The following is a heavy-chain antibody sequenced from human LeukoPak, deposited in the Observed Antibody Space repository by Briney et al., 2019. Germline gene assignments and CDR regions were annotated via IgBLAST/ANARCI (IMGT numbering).Heavy chain of an antibody. J-gene: IGHJ6*03. CDR3: ARGLYSNYYMDV. CDR2: INHSGST. Sequence: PSETLSLTYAVYGGSFSGYYWRSIRQPPGKGLEWIGEINHSGSTNYNPSLKSRVTISVDTSKNQFSLKLSSVTAADTAVYYCARGLYSNYYMDVWGKGTTVTVSS. CDR1: GGSFSGYY. V-gene: IGHV4-34*01. D-gene: IGHD4-11*01.